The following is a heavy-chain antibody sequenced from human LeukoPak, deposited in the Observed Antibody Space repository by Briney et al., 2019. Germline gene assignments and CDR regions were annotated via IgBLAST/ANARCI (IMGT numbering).Heavy chain of an antibody. CDR3: ARRYYYDSSGYYYHYDY. J-gene: IGHJ4*02. D-gene: IGHD3-22*01. V-gene: IGHV4-39*01. CDR2: IYYSGST. CDR1: GGSISSSRYY. Sequence: SETLSLTCTVSGGSISSSRYYWGWIRQPPGKGLEWIGSIYYSGSTYYDPSLKSRVTISVDTSKNQFSLKLSSVTAADTAVYYCARRYYYDSSGYYYHYDYWGQGTLVTVSS.